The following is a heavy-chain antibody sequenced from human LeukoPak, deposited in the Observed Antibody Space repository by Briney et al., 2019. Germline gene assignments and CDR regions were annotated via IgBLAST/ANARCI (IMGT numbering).Heavy chain of an antibody. J-gene: IGHJ4*02. CDR1: GFTFSSYS. CDR2: ISSSSSYI. D-gene: IGHD5-24*01. V-gene: IGHV3-21*01. CDR3: ARVSVEMATIR. Sequence: PGGSLRLSCAASGFTFSSYSMNWLRKAPGKGLEWVSSISSSSSYIYYADSVKGRFTISRDNAKNSLYLQMNSLRAEDMAVYYCARVSVEMATIRWGQGTLVSVSS.